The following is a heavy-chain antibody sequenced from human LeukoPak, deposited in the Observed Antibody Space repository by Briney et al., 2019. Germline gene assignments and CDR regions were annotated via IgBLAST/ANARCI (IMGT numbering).Heavy chain of an antibody. J-gene: IGHJ4*02. CDR3: AKKGENYYGSGSYYLFDY. D-gene: IGHD3-10*01. Sequence: SETLSLTCTVSGDSISSYYWSWIREPPGKGLEWIGYVYYSGRTNYNPSLKSRVTISVDTSKNQFSLKLSSVTAADTAVYYCAKKGENYYGSGSYYLFDYWGQGTLVTVSS. CDR2: VYYSGRT. V-gene: IGHV4-59*01. CDR1: GDSISSYY.